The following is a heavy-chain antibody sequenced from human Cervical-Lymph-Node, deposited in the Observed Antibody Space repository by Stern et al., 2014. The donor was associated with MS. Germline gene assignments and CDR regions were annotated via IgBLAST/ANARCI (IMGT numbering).Heavy chain of an antibody. CDR1: GGTFSSYA. V-gene: IGHV1-69*01. CDR2: IIPIFGTA. J-gene: IGHJ6*02. CDR3: ARGELKEGLVRGMDV. Sequence: VQLEESGAEVKKPGSSVKVSCKASGGTFSSYALSWVRQAPGQGLEWMGGIIPIFGTANSAQKFQGRVTITADESTSTAYMELSSLRSEDTAVYYCARGELKEGLVRGMDVWGQGTTVTVSS. D-gene: IGHD1-26*01.